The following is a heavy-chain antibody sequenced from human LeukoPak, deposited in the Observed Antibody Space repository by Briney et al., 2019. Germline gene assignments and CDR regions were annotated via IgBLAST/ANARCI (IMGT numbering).Heavy chain of an antibody. CDR3: ARDGSSGYYSTPDAFDI. V-gene: IGHV3-11*04. CDR2: ISSSGSTI. J-gene: IGHJ3*02. CDR1: GFTFSDYY. D-gene: IGHD3-22*01. Sequence: GGSLRLSCAASGFTFSDYYMSWIRQAPGKGLEWVSYISSSGSTIYYADSVKGLFTISRDNAKNSLYLQMNSLRAEDTAVYYCARDGSSGYYSTPDAFDIWSQGTMVTVSS.